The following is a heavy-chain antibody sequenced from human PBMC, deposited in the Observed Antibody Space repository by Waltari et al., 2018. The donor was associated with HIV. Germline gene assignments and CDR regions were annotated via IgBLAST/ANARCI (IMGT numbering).Heavy chain of an antibody. D-gene: IGHD3-10*01. CDR1: GGSFRGYY. Sequence: QVQLQQWGAGLLKPSETLSLTCAVYGGSFRGYYWHWIRQAPGMGLGWIGEINHSGTTTYNPSGQSRATTSVDTSKNQFSLKLNSVTAADTAVYYCARERAPRRVVQGVIITFPFDNWGQGTLITVSS. V-gene: IGHV4-34*02. CDR3: ARERAPRRVVQGVIITFPFDN. J-gene: IGHJ4*02. CDR2: INHSGTT.